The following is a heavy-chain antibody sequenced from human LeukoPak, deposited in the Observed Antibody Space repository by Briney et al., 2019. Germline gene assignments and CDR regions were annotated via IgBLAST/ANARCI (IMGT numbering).Heavy chain of an antibody. V-gene: IGHV1-2*02. CDR2: INPRSGGT. J-gene: IGHJ4*02. D-gene: IGHD2-21*02. CDR1: GFTFTGYY. Sequence: ASVKVSCKASGFTFTGYYIHWVRQAPGQGLEWMGYINPRSGGTNSPQKLQGRVTMTTDTSISAAYMELSSLISDDTAMYYCVREGNELLSKNFDYWGQGTLVTVSS. CDR3: VREGNELLSKNFDY.